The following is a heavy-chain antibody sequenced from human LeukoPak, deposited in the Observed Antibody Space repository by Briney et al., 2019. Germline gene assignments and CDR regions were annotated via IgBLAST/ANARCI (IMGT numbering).Heavy chain of an antibody. V-gene: IGHV3-30*18. CDR3: AKRSAGCSGGSCYRKSPGRWDYFDY. Sequence: LPGRSLRLSCAASGFTFSSYGMHWVRQAPGKGLEWVAVISYDGSNKYYADSVKGRFTISKDNSKNTLYLQMNRLRAEDTAVYYCAKRSAGCSGGSCYRKSPGRWDYFDYWGQGTLVTVSS. J-gene: IGHJ4*02. CDR2: ISYDGSNK. D-gene: IGHD2-15*01. CDR1: GFTFSSYG.